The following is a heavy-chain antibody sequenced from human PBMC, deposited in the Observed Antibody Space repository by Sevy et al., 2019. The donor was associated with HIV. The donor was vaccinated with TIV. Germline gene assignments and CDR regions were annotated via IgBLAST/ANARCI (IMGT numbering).Heavy chain of an antibody. J-gene: IGHJ6*02. CDR1: GFIVSSNY. Sequence: GGSLRLSCAVSGFIVSSNYMTWVRQAPGKGLEWVSVIYSGGNTFYADSVRGRFTTSRDNSKNTLYLQMNSVRAEDTSVYYCARGMILEGSWYGMDVWGQGTTVTVSS. CDR3: ARGMILEGSWYGMDV. D-gene: IGHD3-3*01. CDR2: IYSGGNT. V-gene: IGHV3-53*01.